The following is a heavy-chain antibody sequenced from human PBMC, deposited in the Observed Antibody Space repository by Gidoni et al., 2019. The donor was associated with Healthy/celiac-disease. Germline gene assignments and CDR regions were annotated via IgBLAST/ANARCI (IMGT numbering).Heavy chain of an antibody. D-gene: IGHD3-22*01. V-gene: IGHV3-23*01. CDR3: ANYYDSSGYYGVFDY. Sequence: EVQLLESGGGLVQPGGSLRLSCAASGFTFSSDAMSWVRQAPGKGLEWGAAISGSGGSTYYADSVKGRFTISRDNSKNTLYLQMNSLRAEDTAVYYCANYYDSSGYYGVFDYWGQGTLVTVSS. CDR1: GFTFSSDA. CDR2: ISGSGGST. J-gene: IGHJ4*02.